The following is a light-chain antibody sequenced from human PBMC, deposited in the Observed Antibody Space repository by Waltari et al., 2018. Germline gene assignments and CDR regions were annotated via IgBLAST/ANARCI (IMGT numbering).Light chain of an antibody. J-gene: IGLJ2*01. Sequence: QSALTQPASVSGSPGQSITISCTGSSTDLGSSTLVSWYQPYPDKAPKLRIDEGTGRPQGISHRFSGSKSGNTASLTISTLQAEDEADYYCFSYADGRSLVFGGGTKLTVL. V-gene: IGLV2-23*01. CDR1: STDLGSSTL. CDR2: EGT. CDR3: FSYADGRSLV.